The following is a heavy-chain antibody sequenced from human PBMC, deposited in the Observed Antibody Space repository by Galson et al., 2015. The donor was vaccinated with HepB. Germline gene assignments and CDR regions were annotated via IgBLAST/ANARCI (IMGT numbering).Heavy chain of an antibody. Sequence: SLRLSCAASGFTFSSYWMSWVRQAPGKGLEWVANIKQDGSEKYYVDSVKGRFTISRDNAKNSLYLQMNSLRAEDTAVYYCARIEDFGVVTLDAFDIWGQGTMVTVSS. CDR2: IKQDGSEK. V-gene: IGHV3-7*01. CDR3: ARIEDFGVVTLDAFDI. CDR1: GFTFSSYW. D-gene: IGHD3-3*01. J-gene: IGHJ3*02.